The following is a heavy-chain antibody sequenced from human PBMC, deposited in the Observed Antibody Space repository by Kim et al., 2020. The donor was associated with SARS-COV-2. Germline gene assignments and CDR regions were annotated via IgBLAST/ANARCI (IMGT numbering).Heavy chain of an antibody. D-gene: IGHD1-26*01. J-gene: IGHJ4*02. Sequence: SVKVSCKTSGITFSSLAIHWVRQTPRQGLEWMGGFIPLFQSTDYAQKFQGRVNMTADEPTSTAYMEVLGLTSEDTAIYYCATLYHGYSYGAFDFWGQGTLVTVSA. CDR3: ATLYHGYSYGAFDF. CDR2: FIPLFQST. V-gene: IGHV1-69*13. CDR1: GITFSSLA.